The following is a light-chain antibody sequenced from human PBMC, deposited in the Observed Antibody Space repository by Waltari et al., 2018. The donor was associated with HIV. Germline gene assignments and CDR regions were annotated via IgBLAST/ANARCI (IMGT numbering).Light chain of an antibody. CDR2: EVS. Sequence: QSALTQPASVSGSPGQSITISCTGTSSDVGNYNVVSWYQQHPGKAPKPMIYEVSKLPSGVSNRFSGSKSGNTASLTIAGLQAEDEADYYCCSYAGSSTHVFGTGTKVTVL. CDR3: CSYAGSSTHV. CDR1: SSDVGNYNV. J-gene: IGLJ1*01. V-gene: IGLV2-23*02.